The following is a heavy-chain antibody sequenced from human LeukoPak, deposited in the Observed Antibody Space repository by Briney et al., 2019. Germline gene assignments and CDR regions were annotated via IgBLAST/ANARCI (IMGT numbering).Heavy chain of an antibody. V-gene: IGHV4-39*07. Sequence: SETLSLTCTVSGGSISSSSYYWGWIRQPPGKGLEWIGSIYYSGSTYYNPSLKSRVTISVDTSKNQFSLKLSSVTAADTAVYYCAFSLLAVAGTFDYWGQGTLVTVSS. D-gene: IGHD6-19*01. CDR2: IYYSGST. J-gene: IGHJ4*02. CDR3: AFSLLAVAGTFDY. CDR1: GGSISSSSYY.